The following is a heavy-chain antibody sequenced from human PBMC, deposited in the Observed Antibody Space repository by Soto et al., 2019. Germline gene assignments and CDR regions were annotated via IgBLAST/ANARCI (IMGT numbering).Heavy chain of an antibody. CDR1: GGSISGYY. Sequence: SETLSLTCTVSGGSISGYYWSWIRQPPGMGLEWIGYIYYTGSTSYNPSLKSRVTISLDTSENQFSLRLSSVTAADTAVYYCARHRSSSWYNHAYDIWGQGTMVTVSS. CDR2: IYYTGST. J-gene: IGHJ3*02. CDR3: ARHRSSSWYNHAYDI. V-gene: IGHV4-59*08. D-gene: IGHD6-13*01.